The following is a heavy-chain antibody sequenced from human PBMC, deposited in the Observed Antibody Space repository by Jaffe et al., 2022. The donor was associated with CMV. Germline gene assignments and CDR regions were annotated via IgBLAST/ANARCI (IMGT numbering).Heavy chain of an antibody. CDR2: ISGSGGNT. CDR3: AKFESGSYLPAYYMDV. J-gene: IGHJ6*03. Sequence: EVQLVESGGGLVQPGGSLRLSCAASGFTSSTYAMSWVRQAPGKGLEWVSVISGSGGNTNNADSVKGRFTISRDNSKNTLYLQMNSLRVEDTAVYYCAKFESGSYLPAYYMDVWGKGTTVTVSS. D-gene: IGHD1-26*01. V-gene: IGHV3-23*04. CDR1: GFTSSTYA.